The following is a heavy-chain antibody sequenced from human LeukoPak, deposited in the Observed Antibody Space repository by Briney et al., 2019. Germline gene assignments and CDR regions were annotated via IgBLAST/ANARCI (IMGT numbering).Heavy chain of an antibody. J-gene: IGHJ5*02. CDR2: IYCDNDK. CDR1: GFLRRTSGVG. D-gene: IGHD5-18*01. Sequence: SGPTLSNPTQALTLTCTFSGFLRRTSGVGVGWIRQPPGKAREWLSLIYCDNDKRYSPSLKGRLTVTKNTSKNKVVLTMTIMNPVDTATYYCAHSITLVDTAMVAGVNLFDPWGQGTLVTVS. V-gene: IGHV2-5*02. CDR3: AHSITLVDTAMVAGVNLFDP.